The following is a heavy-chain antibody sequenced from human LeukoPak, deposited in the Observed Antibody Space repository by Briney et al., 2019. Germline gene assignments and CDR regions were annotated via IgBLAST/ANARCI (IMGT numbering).Heavy chain of an antibody. CDR1: GFTFTNYG. CDR3: AKGREPYGDSRFDY. V-gene: IGHV3-23*01. Sequence: GGSLRLSCAASGFTFTNYGMSWVRQAPGKRLEGVSTISGSGSSAYYADSGKGRFTISRDNSENTLYLQMNSLRVEDTAVYYCAKGREPYGDSRFDYWGQGTLVTVSS. D-gene: IGHD4-17*01. J-gene: IGHJ4*02. CDR2: ISGSGSSA.